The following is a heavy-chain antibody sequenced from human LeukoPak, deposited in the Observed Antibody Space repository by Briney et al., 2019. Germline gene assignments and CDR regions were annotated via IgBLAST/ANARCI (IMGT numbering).Heavy chain of an antibody. CDR2: MNIDGSEK. CDR3: ARDPVEWELLLDY. CDR1: GSTFSSYW. V-gene: IGHV3-7*01. D-gene: IGHD1-26*01. Sequence: GGSLRLSCAASGSTFSSYWMGRVRQAPGKRLEWVANMNIDGSEKYYADSAKGRFTISRDNARNSVYLQMNSLRVEDTAVYYCARDPVEWELLLDYWGQGTLVTVSS. J-gene: IGHJ4*02.